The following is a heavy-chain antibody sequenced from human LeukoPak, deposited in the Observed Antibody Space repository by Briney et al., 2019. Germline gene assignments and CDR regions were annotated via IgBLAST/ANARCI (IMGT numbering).Heavy chain of an antibody. Sequence: SETLSLTCAVYGGSFSGYYWSWIRQPPGKGLEWIGEINHSGSTNYNPSLKSRVTISVDTSKNQFSLKLSSVTAADTAVYYCARDPEYYYDSSGYNDAFDIWGQGTMVTVSS. J-gene: IGHJ3*02. CDR2: INHSGST. D-gene: IGHD3-22*01. CDR3: ARDPEYYYDSSGYNDAFDI. CDR1: GGSFSGYY. V-gene: IGHV4-34*01.